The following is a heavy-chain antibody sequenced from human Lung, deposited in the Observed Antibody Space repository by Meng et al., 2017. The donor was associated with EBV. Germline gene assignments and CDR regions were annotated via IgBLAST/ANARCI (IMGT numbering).Heavy chain of an antibody. CDR3: ARSMGSGGWYVDY. CDR2: INPNSGGT. J-gene: IGHJ4*02. Sequence: QGQLVPSRAVVKKPGASVKVSCKASGYTFPAYSMHWVRQAPGQGLEWMGRINPNSGGTHYAQKFQGRVTMTRDTSITTAYMELSRLRSDDTAVYYCARSMGSGGWYVDYWGQGTLVTVSS. D-gene: IGHD6-19*01. CDR1: GYTFPAYS. V-gene: IGHV1-2*06.